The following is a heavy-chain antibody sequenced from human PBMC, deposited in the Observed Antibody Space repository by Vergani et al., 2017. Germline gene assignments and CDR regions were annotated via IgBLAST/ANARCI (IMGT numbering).Heavy chain of an antibody. J-gene: IGHJ6*02. CDR3: AKEGRQQQPTPYYYYGMDV. CDR2: ISGSGGST. V-gene: IGHV3-23*01. Sequence: EVQLLESGGGLVQPGGSLRLSCAASGFTFSSYAMSWVRQAPGKGLEWVSAISGSGGSTYYADSVKGRFTISRDNSKNTLYLQMNSLRAEDPAVYYCAKEGRQQQPTPYYYYGMDVWGQGTTVTVSS. CDR1: GFTFSSYA. D-gene: IGHD6-13*01.